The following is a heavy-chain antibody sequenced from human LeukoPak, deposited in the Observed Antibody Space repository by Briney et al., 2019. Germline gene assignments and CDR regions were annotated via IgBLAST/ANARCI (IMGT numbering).Heavy chain of an antibody. CDR3: ARDSRIVITFGGVIAHLDY. V-gene: IGHV1-18*01. CDR1: GYTFTSYG. CDR2: ISGYNGNT. Sequence: ASVKVSCKASGYTFTSYGISWVRQAPGQGLEWMGWISGYNGNTNYAQKLQGRVTMTTDTSTSTAYMELRSLRSDDTAVYYCARDSRIVITFGGVIAHLDYWGQGTLVTVSS. D-gene: IGHD3-16*02. J-gene: IGHJ4*02.